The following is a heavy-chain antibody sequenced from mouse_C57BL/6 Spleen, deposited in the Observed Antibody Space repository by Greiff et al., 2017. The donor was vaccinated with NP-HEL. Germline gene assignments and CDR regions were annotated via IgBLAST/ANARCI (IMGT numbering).Heavy chain of an antibody. CDR2: ISSGSSTI. CDR3: ANNYGSSPYYAMDY. D-gene: IGHD1-1*01. Sequence: EVKLVESGGGLVKPGGSLKLSCAASGFTFSDYGMHWVRQAPEKGLEWVAYISSGSSTIYYADTVKGRFTISRDNAKNTLFLQMTSLRSEDTAMYYCANNYGSSPYYAMDYWGQGTSVTVSS. V-gene: IGHV5-17*01. J-gene: IGHJ4*01. CDR1: GFTFSDYG.